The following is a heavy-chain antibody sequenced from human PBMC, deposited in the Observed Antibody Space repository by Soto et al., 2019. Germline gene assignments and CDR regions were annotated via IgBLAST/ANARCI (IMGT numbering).Heavy chain of an antibody. CDR1: GYTFTSYD. D-gene: IGHD6-19*01. CDR2: MNPNSGNT. Sequence: APVEVSSKASGYTFTSYDINWVRQATGQGLEWMGWMNPNSGNTGYAQKFQGRVTMTRNTSISTAYMELSSLRSEDTAVYYCARERTVAGNDYWGQGTLVTVSS. J-gene: IGHJ4*02. CDR3: ARERTVAGNDY. V-gene: IGHV1-8*01.